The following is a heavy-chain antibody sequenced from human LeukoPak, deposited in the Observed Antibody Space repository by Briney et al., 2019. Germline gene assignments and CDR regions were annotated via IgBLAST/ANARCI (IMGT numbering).Heavy chain of an antibody. J-gene: IGHJ4*02. CDR3: ARFGITMVRGVN. Sequence: SETLSLTCTVSGGSISSSSYYWGWIRQPPGKGLEWIGSIYYSGSTYYNPSLKSRVTISVDTSKNQFSLKLSSVTAADTAVYYCARFGITMVRGVNWGQGTLVTVSS. CDR1: GGSISSSSYY. D-gene: IGHD3-10*01. CDR2: IYYSGST. V-gene: IGHV4-39*01.